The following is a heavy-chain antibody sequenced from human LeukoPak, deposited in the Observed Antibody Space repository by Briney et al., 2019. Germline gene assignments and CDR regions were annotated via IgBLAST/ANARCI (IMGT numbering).Heavy chain of an antibody. Sequence: PGGSLRLSCAASDFSFSTNWMSWVRQAPGKGLEWVANIKQDGSEVYYVDSVKGRFTISRDSAKNSLYLQMNTLRAEDTAIYYCARDASSGTYFSYAFDVWGLGTMVTVSS. CDR3: ARDASSGTYFSYAFDV. D-gene: IGHD1-26*01. CDR2: IKQDGSEV. V-gene: IGHV3-7*01. CDR1: DFSFSTNW. J-gene: IGHJ3*01.